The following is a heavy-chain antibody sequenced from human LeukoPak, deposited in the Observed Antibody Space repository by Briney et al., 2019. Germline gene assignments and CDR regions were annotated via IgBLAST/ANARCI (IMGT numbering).Heavy chain of an antibody. V-gene: IGHV3-30-3*01. Sequence: GRSLRLSCAASGFTFSSYAMHWVRQAPGKGLEWVAVISYDGSNKYYADSVKGRFTISRDNSKNTLYLQMNSLRAEDTAVYYCARVGKRCKTLDYWGQGTLVTVSS. D-gene: IGHD2-8*01. CDR1: GFTFSSYA. CDR2: ISYDGSNK. J-gene: IGHJ4*02. CDR3: ARVGKRCKTLDY.